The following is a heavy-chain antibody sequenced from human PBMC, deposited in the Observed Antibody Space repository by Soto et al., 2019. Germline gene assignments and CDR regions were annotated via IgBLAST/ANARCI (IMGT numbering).Heavy chain of an antibody. D-gene: IGHD6-13*01. CDR1: GFTFSSYA. CDR3: ARTIAAAGGRRYFDL. CDR2: ISGSGGRT. Sequence: GGSLRLSCAASGFTFSSYAMSWVRQAPGKGLEWVSSISGSGGRTHYADSVKGRFTISRDNPKNTKYLQMKSLRAEDTAVYYCARTIAAAGGRRYFDLWGRGTPVTVSS. V-gene: IGHV3-23*01. J-gene: IGHJ2*01.